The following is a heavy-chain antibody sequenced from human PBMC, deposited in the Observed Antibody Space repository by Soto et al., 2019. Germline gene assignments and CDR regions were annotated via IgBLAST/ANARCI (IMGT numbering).Heavy chain of an antibody. CDR1: GLSFSSYE. CDR3: ARDSGTAWFFDY. D-gene: IGHD6-19*01. V-gene: IGHV3-48*03. Sequence: GGSLRLSCAASGLSFSSYEMNWVRQAPGKGLEWVSYISSGDSPIYYADSVKGRFTISRDSAKNSLSLQMNSLRAEDTAVYYCARDSGTAWFFDYWGQGTLVTVSS. J-gene: IGHJ4*02. CDR2: ISSGDSPI.